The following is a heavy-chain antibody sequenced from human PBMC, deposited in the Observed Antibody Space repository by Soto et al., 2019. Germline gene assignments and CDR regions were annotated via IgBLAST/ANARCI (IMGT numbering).Heavy chain of an antibody. V-gene: IGHV3-23*01. Sequence: GGSLRLSCAASGFTFSSYAMSWVRQAPGKGLEWVSAISGSGGSTYYADSVKGRFTISRDNSKNTLYLQMNSLRAEDTAVYYCAKGIYGDFIHYYYYMDVWGKGTTVTVSS. CDR1: GFTFSSYA. CDR2: ISGSGGST. J-gene: IGHJ6*03. D-gene: IGHD4-17*01. CDR3: AKGIYGDFIHYYYYMDV.